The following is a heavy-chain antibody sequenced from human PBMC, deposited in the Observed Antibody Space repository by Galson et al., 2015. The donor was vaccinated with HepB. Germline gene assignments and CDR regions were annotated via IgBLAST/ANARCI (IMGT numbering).Heavy chain of an antibody. CDR3: ARPTTDYSYGSGGFDY. J-gene: IGHJ4*02. CDR1: RYSFTSYW. CDR2: IDPSDSYT. D-gene: IGHD5-18*01. Sequence: QSGAEVKKPGESLRISCKGSRYSFTSYWISWVRQMPGKGLEWMGRIDPSDSYTNYSPSFQGHVTISADKSISTAYLQWSSLKASDTAMYYCARPTTDYSYGSGGFDYWGQGTLVTVSS. V-gene: IGHV5-10-1*01.